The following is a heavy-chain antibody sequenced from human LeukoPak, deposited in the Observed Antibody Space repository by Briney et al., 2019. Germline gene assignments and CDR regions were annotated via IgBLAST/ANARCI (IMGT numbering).Heavy chain of an antibody. D-gene: IGHD6-13*01. J-gene: IGHJ4*02. CDR3: ARLRRLGWAAAGPIDY. CDR1: GGSISSSSYY. CDR2: IYHSGST. V-gene: IGHV4-39*07. Sequence: PSETLSLTCTVSGGSISSSSYYWGWIRQPPGKGLEWIGEIYHSGSTNYNPSLKSRVTISVDKSKNQFSLKLSSVTAADTAVYYCARLRRLGWAAAGPIDYWGQGTLVTVSS.